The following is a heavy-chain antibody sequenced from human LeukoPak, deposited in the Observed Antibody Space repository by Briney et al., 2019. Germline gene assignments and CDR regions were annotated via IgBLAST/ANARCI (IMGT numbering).Heavy chain of an antibody. Sequence: SETLSLTCTVSGGSISSGGYYWSWIRQHPGKGLEWIGYIYYSGSTYYNPSLKSRVTLSVDTSKNQFSLKLSSVTAADTAVYYCARAVRFDYYYGMDVWGKGTTVTVSS. CDR1: GGSISSGGYY. V-gene: IGHV4-31*03. D-gene: IGHD3-16*01. CDR3: ARAVRFDYYYGMDV. CDR2: IYYSGST. J-gene: IGHJ6*04.